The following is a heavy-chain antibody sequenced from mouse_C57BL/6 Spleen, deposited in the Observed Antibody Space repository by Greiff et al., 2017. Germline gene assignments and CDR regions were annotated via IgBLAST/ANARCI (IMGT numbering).Heavy chain of an antibody. CDR2: IDPETGGT. CDR3: TGYYGRDYAMDY. J-gene: IGHJ4*01. CDR1: GYTFTDYE. D-gene: IGHD1-2*01. Sequence: VQLQQSGAELVRPGASVTLSCKASGYTFTDYEMHWVKQTPVHGLEWIGAIDPETGGTAYNQKFKGKAILTADKSSSTAYMELRSLTSEDSAVYYCTGYYGRDYAMDYWGQGTSVTVSS. V-gene: IGHV1-15*01.